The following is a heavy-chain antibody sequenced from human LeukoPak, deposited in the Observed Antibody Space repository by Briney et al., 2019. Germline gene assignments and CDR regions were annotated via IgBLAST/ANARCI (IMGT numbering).Heavy chain of an antibody. D-gene: IGHD2-2*01. CDR3: AREANLPAAMVVY. CDR2: IYHSGST. Sequence: SETLSLTCTVSGYSISSGYYWGWIRQPPGKGLEWIGSIYHSGSTYYNPSLKSRVTISVDTSKNQFSLKLSSGAAADTAWYYCAREANLPAAMVVYWGQGTLVTVSS. J-gene: IGHJ4*02. CDR1: GYSISSGYY. V-gene: IGHV4-38-2*02.